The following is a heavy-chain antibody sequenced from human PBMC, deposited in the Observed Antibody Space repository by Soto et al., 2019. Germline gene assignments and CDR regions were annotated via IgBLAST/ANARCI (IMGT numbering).Heavy chain of an antibody. J-gene: IGHJ3*02. Sequence: KPGGFLRLSCAASGFTFSDYYMSWIRQAPGKGLEWVSYISSSGSTIYYADSVKGRFTISRDNAKNSLYLQMNSLRAEDTAVYYCAKYYYDSSGYYYDFLNSDAFDIWGQGTMVTVSS. D-gene: IGHD3-22*01. CDR3: AKYYYDSSGYYYDFLNSDAFDI. CDR2: ISSSGSTI. CDR1: GFTFSDYY. V-gene: IGHV3-11*01.